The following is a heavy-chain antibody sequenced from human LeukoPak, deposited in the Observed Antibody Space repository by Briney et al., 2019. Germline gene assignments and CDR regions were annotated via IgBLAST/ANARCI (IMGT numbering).Heavy chain of an antibody. CDR2: ISSSSSYI. CDR1: GFSLSRYW. D-gene: IGHD3-16*02. J-gene: IGHJ5*02. Sequence: PGGSLRLSCAASGFSLSRYWMSWVRQAPGEGLEWVSSISSSSSYIYYADSVKGRFTISRDNAKNSLYLQMNSLRAEDTAVYYCARDAFVAGLFDPWGQGTLVTVSS. V-gene: IGHV3-21*01. CDR3: ARDAFVAGLFDP.